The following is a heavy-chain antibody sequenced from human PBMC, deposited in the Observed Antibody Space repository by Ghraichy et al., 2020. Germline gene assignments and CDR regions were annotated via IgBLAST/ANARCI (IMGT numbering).Heavy chain of an antibody. CDR1: GLIFSTYC. CDR3: SSGDTFDI. J-gene: IGHJ3*02. CDR2: INQDGRAK. Sequence: GESLNISCAASGLIFSTYCMTWVRQAPGKGLEWVANINQDGRAKYYVASVKGRFTISRDNAKNSLYLQMNGLRAEDTAVYYCSSGDTFDIWGQGTMVAVSS. V-gene: IGHV3-7*03. D-gene: IGHD3-10*01.